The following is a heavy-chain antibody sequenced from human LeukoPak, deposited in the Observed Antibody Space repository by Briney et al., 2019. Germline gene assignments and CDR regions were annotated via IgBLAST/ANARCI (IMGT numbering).Heavy chain of an antibody. CDR2: LSGSGSTT. CDR3: AKGIYSSGWSYFDY. CDR1: GFTLSNSA. V-gene: IGHV3-23*01. J-gene: IGHJ4*01. D-gene: IGHD6-19*01. Sequence: GGSLSLSCAASGFTLSNSAMSWVRQAPGKGLEWVSTLSGSGSTTYYADSVKGRFTISRDNSKNTLYLQMNSLRAEDPAVYYCAKGIYSSGWSYFDYWGHGTLVTVSS.